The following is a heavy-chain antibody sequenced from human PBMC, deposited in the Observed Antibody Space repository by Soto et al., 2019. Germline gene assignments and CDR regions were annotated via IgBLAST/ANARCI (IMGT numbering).Heavy chain of an antibody. V-gene: IGHV3-30*18. CDR3: AKEVWSGPMDV. Sequence: QVPLVESGGGVVQPGRSLRLSCAASGFPFSSYGMHWVRQAPGKGLEWVAVISYDGSNKNYADSVKGRFTISRDNSKNTQYLQMNSLRAEDTAVYYCAKEVWSGPMDVWGQGTTVTVSS. J-gene: IGHJ6*02. CDR2: ISYDGSNK. D-gene: IGHD3-3*01. CDR1: GFPFSSYG.